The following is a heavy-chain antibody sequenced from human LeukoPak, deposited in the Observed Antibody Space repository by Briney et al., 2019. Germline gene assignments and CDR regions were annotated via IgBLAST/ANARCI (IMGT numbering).Heavy chain of an antibody. D-gene: IGHD6-6*01. V-gene: IGHV4-34*01. Sequence: PSETLSLTCALYGWSFSDYYWSWIRQPPGKGLEWIGEINHSGSTNYNPSLKSRVTISVDTSKNHFSLKLSSVTAADTAVYYCARLPSPSTSAHSYYYYFYMDVWGKGTTVTVSS. J-gene: IGHJ6*03. CDR1: GWSFSDYY. CDR2: INHSGST. CDR3: ARLPSPSTSAHSYYYYFYMDV.